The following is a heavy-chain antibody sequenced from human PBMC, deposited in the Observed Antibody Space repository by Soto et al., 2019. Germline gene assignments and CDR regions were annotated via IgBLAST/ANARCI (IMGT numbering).Heavy chain of an antibody. CDR3: ARGYYDGSASYGLEN. J-gene: IGHJ3*01. CDR2: INPNSGGA. Sequence: QLHLVQSGAEVKKPGASVKVSCKASGYTFTGYYIHWVRQAPGQGLEWMGWINPNSGGANIAQKFQGGVTMTRDTSISTTYMELSSLRSNDTAVYYCARGYYDGSASYGLENWGQGTMVTVAS. D-gene: IGHD3-16*01. V-gene: IGHV1-2*02. CDR1: GYTFTGYY.